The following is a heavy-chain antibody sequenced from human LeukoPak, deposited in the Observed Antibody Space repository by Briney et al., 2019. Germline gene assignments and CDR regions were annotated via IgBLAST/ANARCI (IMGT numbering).Heavy chain of an antibody. CDR1: GYSFASYW. V-gene: IGHV5-51*01. Sequence: GESLKLSCQGSGYSFASYWIGWVRQMPGKGLEWMGIIYPDDSDTRYSPPFQGQVTISADKSTRTAYLQWSRLKASDTTTYYCARRLGYCRGGSCYTPKDYYYGMDVWGQGTTVTVSS. D-gene: IGHD2-15*01. CDR2: IYPDDSDT. CDR3: ARRLGYCRGGSCYTPKDYYYGMDV. J-gene: IGHJ6*02.